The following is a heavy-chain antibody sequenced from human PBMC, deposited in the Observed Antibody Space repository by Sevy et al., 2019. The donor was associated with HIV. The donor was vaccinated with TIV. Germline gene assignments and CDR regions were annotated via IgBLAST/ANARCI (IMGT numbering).Heavy chain of an antibody. Sequence: GGSLRLSCAASGFTFSNYVMSWVRQAPGKGLEWVSTFSFGCGKINYADSVKGRFTISRDNSKNTLYLQMNRLRAEDTALYYCAREGCSKPHDYWGQGTLVTVSS. CDR3: AREGCSKPHDY. J-gene: IGHJ4*02. V-gene: IGHV3-23*01. CDR2: FSFGCGKI. D-gene: IGHD2-2*01. CDR1: GFTFSNYV.